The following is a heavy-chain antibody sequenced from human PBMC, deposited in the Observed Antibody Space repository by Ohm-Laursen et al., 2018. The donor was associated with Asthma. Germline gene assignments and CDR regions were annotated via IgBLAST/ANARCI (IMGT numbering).Heavy chain of an antibody. CDR1: GFTFSSYA. V-gene: IGHV3-23*01. D-gene: IGHD6-13*01. CDR3: AKDVLGFVAAAQD. Sequence: SLRLSCAASGFTFSSYAMSWVRQAPGKGLECVSAIIGSGADTYYADSVRGRFTISRDNSKNTLYLQMNSLRAEDTAIYYCAKDVLGFVAAAQDWGQGTLVTVSS. J-gene: IGHJ4*02. CDR2: IIGSGADT.